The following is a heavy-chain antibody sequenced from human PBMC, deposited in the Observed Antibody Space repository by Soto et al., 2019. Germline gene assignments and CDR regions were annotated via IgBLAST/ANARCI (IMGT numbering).Heavy chain of an antibody. CDR2: IKQDGSEE. Sequence: GSLRLSGAASGFIFSSSWMSWVRQAPGRRLEWVAYIKQDGSEEHYVDSVKGRFTISRDNAKNSLYLQMNSLRVEDTAMYYCAKGGWFPDSWGQGTLVTVSS. CDR1: GFIFSSSW. V-gene: IGHV3-7*01. CDR3: AKGGWFPDS. J-gene: IGHJ4*02. D-gene: IGHD6-19*01.